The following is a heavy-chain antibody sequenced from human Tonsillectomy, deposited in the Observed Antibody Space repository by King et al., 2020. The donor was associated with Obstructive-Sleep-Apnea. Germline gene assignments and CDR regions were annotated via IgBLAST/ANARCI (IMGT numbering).Heavy chain of an antibody. J-gene: IGHJ4*02. Sequence: QLQESGPGLVKPSETLSLTCTVSGGSISSSSYYWGWIRQPPGKGLGWIGIIYYTGSTYYNPSLKSRVTISVDTAKNQFSLKLSSVTAADTAVYYCAREVAGTIDYWGQGTLVTVSS. CDR1: GGSISSSSYY. V-gene: IGHV4-39*07. D-gene: IGHD6-19*01. CDR2: IYYTGST. CDR3: AREVAGTIDY.